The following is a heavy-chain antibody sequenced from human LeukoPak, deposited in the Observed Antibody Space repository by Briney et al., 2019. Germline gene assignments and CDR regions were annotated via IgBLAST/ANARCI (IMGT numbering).Heavy chain of an antibody. J-gene: IGHJ3*02. CDR3: ARERTLRWLRSPHAFDI. D-gene: IGHD5-12*01. Sequence: KTSETLSLTCAVYGGSFSGYYWSWIRQPPGKGLEWIGEINHSGSTNYNPSPKSRVTISVDTSKNQFSLKLSSVTAADTAVYYCARERTLRWLRSPHAFDIWGQGTMVTVSS. CDR2: INHSGST. CDR1: GGSFSGYY. V-gene: IGHV4-34*01.